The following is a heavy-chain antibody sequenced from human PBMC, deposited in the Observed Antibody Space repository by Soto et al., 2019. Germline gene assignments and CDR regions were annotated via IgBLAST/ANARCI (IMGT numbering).Heavy chain of an antibody. Sequence: QVQLVQSGAEVKNPGSSVRVSCKTSGFTFNVYGIHWVRQAPGQGLEWMGGLIPIYDEPNYAQKFQGRVTMTADKSTATVYLELISLRSEDTAVYFCARVRDPHLDHYGLDVWGQGTTVTVSS. CDR2: LIPIYDEP. CDR3: ARVRDPHLDHYGLDV. CDR1: GFTFNVYG. V-gene: IGHV1-69*06. J-gene: IGHJ6*02.